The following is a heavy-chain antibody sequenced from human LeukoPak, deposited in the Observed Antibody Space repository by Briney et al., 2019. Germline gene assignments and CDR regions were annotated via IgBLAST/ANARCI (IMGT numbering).Heavy chain of an antibody. J-gene: IGHJ5*02. V-gene: IGHV1-18*01. D-gene: IGHD6-13*01. CDR1: GYTFTSYC. Sequence: ASVKLSCKASGYTFTSYCISWVRQAPGQGLEWMGWISAYNSNTNYAQKLQGRVTMTTDTSTSTAYMELRSLRSDDTAVYYCARDLRQRYSSSHESWGQGTLVTVSS. CDR2: ISAYNSNT. CDR3: ARDLRQRYSSSHES.